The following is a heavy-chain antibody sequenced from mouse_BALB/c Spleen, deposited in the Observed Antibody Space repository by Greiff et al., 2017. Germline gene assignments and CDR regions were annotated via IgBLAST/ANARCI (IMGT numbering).Heavy chain of an antibody. Sequence: QVQLKESGAELARPGASVKLSCKASGYTFTDYYINWVKQRTGQGLEWIGEIYPGSGNTYYNEKFKGKATLTADKSSSTAYMQLSSLTSEDSAVYFCARFITTVVEEGAMDYWGQGTSVTVSS. V-gene: IGHV1-77*01. J-gene: IGHJ4*01. CDR2: IYPGSGNT. CDR3: ARFITTVVEEGAMDY. D-gene: IGHD1-1*01. CDR1: GYTFTDYY.